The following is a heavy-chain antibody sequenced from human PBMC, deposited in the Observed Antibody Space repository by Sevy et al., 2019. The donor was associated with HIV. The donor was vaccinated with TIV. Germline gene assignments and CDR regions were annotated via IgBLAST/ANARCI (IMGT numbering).Heavy chain of an antibody. CDR3: ARAYDSSGYYYWFDY. CDR1: GFTFDDYA. Sequence: GGSLRLSCAASGFTFDDYAMHWVRQAPGKGLEWVSLISWDGGSTYYADSVKGRFTISRDNSKNSLYLQMNSLRAEDTALYYCARAYDSSGYYYWFDYWGQGTLVTVSS. D-gene: IGHD3-22*01. J-gene: IGHJ5*01. CDR2: ISWDGGST. V-gene: IGHV3-43D*03.